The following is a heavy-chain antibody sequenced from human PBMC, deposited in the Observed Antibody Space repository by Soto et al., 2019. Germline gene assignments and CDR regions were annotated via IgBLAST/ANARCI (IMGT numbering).Heavy chain of an antibody. V-gene: IGHV4-34*01. CDR1: GGSFVGFG. CDR2: INHSGST. J-gene: IGHJ4*02. D-gene: IGHD2-8*02. Sequence: SELLRVTWGVVGGSFVGFGWSWIRQPPGTGLEWIGEINHSGSTNYNPSLKSRVTISVDTSKNQFSLKLTSVTAADTAVYYCARDKITGLFDYWGQGTLVTVSS. CDR3: ARDKITGLFDY.